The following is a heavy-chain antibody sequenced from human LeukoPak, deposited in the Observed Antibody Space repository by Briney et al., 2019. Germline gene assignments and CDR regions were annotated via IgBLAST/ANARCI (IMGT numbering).Heavy chain of an antibody. J-gene: IGHJ3*02. D-gene: IGHD3-9*01. V-gene: IGHV4-4*07. CDR1: GGSISSHY. CDR2: IYTSGRT. Sequence: SETLSLTCTVSGGSISSHYWSWIRQPAGKGLEWIGRIYTSGRTKYNPSLKSRVTMSVDTSKNQFSLKLRSVTAADTAVYYCARENRLCYEILTGYQQTDAFDIWGQGTMVTVSS. CDR3: ARENRLCYEILTGYQQTDAFDI.